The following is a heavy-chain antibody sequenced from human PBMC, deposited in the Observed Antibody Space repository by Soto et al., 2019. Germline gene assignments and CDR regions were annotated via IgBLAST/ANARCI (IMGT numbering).Heavy chain of an antibody. CDR1: GFTFGDYA. D-gene: IGHD3-3*01. J-gene: IGHJ4*02. CDR3: TRVAYYDFWSGYSHFDY. CDR2: IRSKAYGGTT. Sequence: GGSLRLSCTASGFTFGDYAMSWFRQAPGKGLEWVGFIRSKAYGGTTEYAASVKGRFTISRDDSKSIAYLQMNSLKTEDTAVYYCTRVAYYDFWSGYSHFDYWGQGTLVTVSS. V-gene: IGHV3-49*03.